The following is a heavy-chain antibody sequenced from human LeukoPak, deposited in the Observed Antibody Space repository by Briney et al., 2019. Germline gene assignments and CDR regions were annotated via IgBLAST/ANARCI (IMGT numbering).Heavy chain of an antibody. CDR1: GFTFSDYY. V-gene: IGHV3-11*04. CDR3: ARPTERVNGNRADVFDI. CDR2: ISSSGSTI. D-gene: IGHD1-14*01. J-gene: IGHJ3*02. Sequence: GGSLRLSCAASGFTFSDYYMSWIRQAPGKGLEWVSYISSSGSTIYYADSVKGRFTISRDNAKNSLYLQMDSLRAGDTAVYYCARPTERVNGNRADVFDIWGQGTLVTVSS.